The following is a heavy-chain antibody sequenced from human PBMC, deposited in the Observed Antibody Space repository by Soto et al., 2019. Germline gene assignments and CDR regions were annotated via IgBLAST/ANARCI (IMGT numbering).Heavy chain of an antibody. D-gene: IGHD6-13*01. CDR2: ISSNSAYI. CDR1: GLTFRSFT. CDR3: TRDASRDSSARGWFDP. J-gene: IGHJ5*02. Sequence: GGSLRLSCAASGLTFRSFTMNWVRQAPGKGLEWVSTISSNSAYIYYTDALRGRFTISRDNAKNSLHLQMNSLRAEDTAVYYCTRDASRDSSARGWFDPWGQGTLVTVS. V-gene: IGHV3-21*01.